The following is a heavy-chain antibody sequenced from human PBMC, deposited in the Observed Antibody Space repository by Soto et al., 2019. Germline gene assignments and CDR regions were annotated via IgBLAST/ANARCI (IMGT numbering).Heavy chain of an antibody. CDR3: ARGQIYTGAYYYYYMDV. CDR1: GGSMNNYY. D-gene: IGHD1-26*01. J-gene: IGHJ6*03. CDR2: IYYSGRT. V-gene: IGHV4-59*01. Sequence: QVQLQESGPGLVKPSETLSLTCSVSGGSMNNYYWSWIRQPPGKEMEWIGYIYYSGRTNYNPSFRSRVTISVDTSKDQFSLQLSSVTAADTAVYYCARGQIYTGAYYYYYMDVWGKGTTVTVSS.